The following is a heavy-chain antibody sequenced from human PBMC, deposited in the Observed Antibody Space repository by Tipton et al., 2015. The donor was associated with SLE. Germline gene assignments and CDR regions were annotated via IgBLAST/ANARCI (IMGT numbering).Heavy chain of an antibody. CDR2: ISWNSGSM. V-gene: IGHV3-9*01. D-gene: IGHD4-23*01. Sequence: RSLRLSCATSGFTFDDYAMHWVRQAPGKGLEWVSGISWNSGSMGYADSVKGRFTISRDNANNSLYLQMNSLRPEDTALYYCAKDLAMVVTLAPFDYWGQGTLVTVSS. CDR3: AKDLAMVVTLAPFDY. CDR1: GFTFDDYA. J-gene: IGHJ4*02.